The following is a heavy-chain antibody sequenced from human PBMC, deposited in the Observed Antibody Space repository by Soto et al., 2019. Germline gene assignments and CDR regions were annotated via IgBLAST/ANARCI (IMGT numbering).Heavy chain of an antibody. CDR1: GYSFTNYW. D-gene: IGHD2-2*02. CDR2: IYPGDSNT. J-gene: IGHJ4*02. CDR3: ARQGYCSNTACYTVDY. V-gene: IGHV5-51*01. Sequence: PGESLKSSCTGSGYSFTNYWIGWVRQMPGKGLEWMGIIYPGDSNTRYSPSFEGQVTISADKSISTAYLQWSSLKASDTAMYFCARQGYCSNTACYTVDYWGQGTLVTVSS.